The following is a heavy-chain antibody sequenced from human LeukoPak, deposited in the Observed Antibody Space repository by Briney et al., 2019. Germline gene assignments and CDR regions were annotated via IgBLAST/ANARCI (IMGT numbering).Heavy chain of an antibody. V-gene: IGHV4-4*02. CDR1: GGSIGSIEW. CDR2: SHQTGST. J-gene: IGHJ3*02. CDR3: ARALASTAVKRVGAFDI. Sequence: SETLSLTCAVSGGSIGSIEWFSWVRQTPGKGLEWIGESHQTGSTNYNPSLKSPVTISVDTSKNQFSLKLSSVTAADTAVYYCARALASTAVKRVGAFDIWGQGTMVTVSS. D-gene: IGHD4-23*01.